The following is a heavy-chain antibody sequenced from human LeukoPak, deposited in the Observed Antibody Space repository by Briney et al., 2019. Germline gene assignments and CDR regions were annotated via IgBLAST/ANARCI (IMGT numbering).Heavy chain of an antibody. CDR2: ISYDGSNK. Sequence: GRSLRLSCAASGFTFSSYAMHWARQAPGKGLEWVAVISYDGSNKYYADSVKGRFTISRDNSKNTLYLQMNSLRAEDTAVYYCASAYDYGDYYFDYWGQGTLVTVSS. D-gene: IGHD4-17*01. V-gene: IGHV3-30-3*01. CDR1: GFTFSSYA. CDR3: ASAYDYGDYYFDY. J-gene: IGHJ4*02.